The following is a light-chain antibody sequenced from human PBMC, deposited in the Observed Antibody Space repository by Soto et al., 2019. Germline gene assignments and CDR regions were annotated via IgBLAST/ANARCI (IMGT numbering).Light chain of an antibody. CDR2: AAS. CDR3: QQSYSTPTT. Sequence: DIQMPQSPSSLSASVGDRVTITCRARQSINNYLNWYQQKPGKAPKLLIYAASSLQSGGPSRFSGSASGTEFTLTISRLQPEDFATYECQQSYSTPTTSGQGTQLHSK. J-gene: IGKJ5*01. V-gene: IGKV1-39*01. CDR1: QSINNY.